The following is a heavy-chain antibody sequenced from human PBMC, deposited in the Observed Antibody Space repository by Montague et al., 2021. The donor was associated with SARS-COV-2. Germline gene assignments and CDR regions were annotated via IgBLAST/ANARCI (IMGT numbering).Heavy chain of an antibody. Sequence: SRRLSLSASGFTFSSYEMNWVRQAPGKGLEWVSYISSSGSTIYYADSVKGRFTISRDNAKNSLYLQMNSLRAEDTAVYYCARAEMCYDFWSGYPWTFYYFDYWGQGTLVTVSS. CDR2: ISSSGSTI. D-gene: IGHD3-3*01. CDR3: ARAEMCYDFWSGYPWTFYYFDY. V-gene: IGHV3-48*03. CDR1: GFTFSSYE. J-gene: IGHJ4*02.